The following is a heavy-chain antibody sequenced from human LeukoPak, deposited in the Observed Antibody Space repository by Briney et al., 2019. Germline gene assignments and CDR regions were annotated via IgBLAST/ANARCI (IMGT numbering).Heavy chain of an antibody. CDR1: GGSINSYY. CDR3: ARHYGP. D-gene: IGHD3-10*01. Sequence: SETLSLTCTVSGGSINSYYWSWIRQPPGKGLEWIGSIYYSGSTYYNPSLKSRVTISVDTSKNQFSLKLNSVTATDTAVYYCARHYGPWGQGTLVTVSS. CDR2: IYYSGST. J-gene: IGHJ4*02. V-gene: IGHV4-59*08.